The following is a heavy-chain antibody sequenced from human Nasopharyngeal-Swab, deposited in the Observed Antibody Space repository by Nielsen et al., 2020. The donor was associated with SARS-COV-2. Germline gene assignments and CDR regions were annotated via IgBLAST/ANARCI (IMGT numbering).Heavy chain of an antibody. V-gene: IGHV3-49*04. J-gene: IGHJ4*02. CDR3: TKGMAGAGSFDY. Sequence: GESLKIACTASGFTFGDDAMSWVRQAPGKGLEWVGFIRSKAYGGTTEYAASVKGRFTISRDDSKSIAYLQMNSLKTEDTAVYYCTKGMAGAGSFDYWGQGTLVTVSS. CDR1: GFTFGDDA. D-gene: IGHD2-8*01. CDR2: IRSKAYGGTT.